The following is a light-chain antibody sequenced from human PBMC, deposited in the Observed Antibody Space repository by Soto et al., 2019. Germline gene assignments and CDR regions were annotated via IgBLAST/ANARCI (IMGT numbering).Light chain of an antibody. V-gene: IGKV1-5*01. Sequence: DIQMTQSPSTLSASVGDRVTITYRASQSISSWLAWYQQKPGKAPKLLIYDASSLESGVPSRFSGSGSGTEFTLTISSLQPDDFATYYSQQYNSYSPWTFGQGTKV. CDR2: DAS. CDR1: QSISSW. J-gene: IGKJ1*01. CDR3: QQYNSYSPWT.